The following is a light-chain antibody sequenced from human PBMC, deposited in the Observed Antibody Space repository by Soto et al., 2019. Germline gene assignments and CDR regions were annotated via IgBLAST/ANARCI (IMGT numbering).Light chain of an antibody. CDR3: QQTNSFPIT. CDR1: QGIGTW. Sequence: DVQVTQSPSFVSASVGDRVTITCRASQGIGTWLAWYQQKPGKAPNLLIYGASNLQSGVPPRFSGSGLGTQFTLTIFSLQPEYFATYYCQQTNSFPITFGQGTRVEI. CDR2: GAS. V-gene: IGKV1D-12*01. J-gene: IGKJ5*01.